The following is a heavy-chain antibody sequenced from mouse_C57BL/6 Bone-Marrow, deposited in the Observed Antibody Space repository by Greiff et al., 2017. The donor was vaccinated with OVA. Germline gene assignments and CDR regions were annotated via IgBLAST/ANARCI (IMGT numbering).Heavy chain of an antibody. CDR3: ARGKNYAYGFAY. Sequence: EVQLQQSGPVLVKPGASVKMSCKASGYTFTDYYMNWVKQSHGKSLEWIGVINPYNGGTSYNQKFKGKATLTVDKSSSTAYMELNSLTSEDSAVYYCARGKNYAYGFAYWGQGTLVTVSA. CDR1: GYTFTDYY. J-gene: IGHJ3*01. V-gene: IGHV1-19*01. D-gene: IGHD1-1*02. CDR2: INPYNGGT.